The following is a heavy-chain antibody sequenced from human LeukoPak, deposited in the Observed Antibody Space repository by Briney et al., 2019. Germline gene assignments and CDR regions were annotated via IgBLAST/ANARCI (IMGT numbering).Heavy chain of an antibody. CDR2: IKSKTDGGTT. V-gene: IGHV3-15*01. D-gene: IGHD6-13*01. Sequence: SGGSLRLSCAASGFTFSNAWMSWVRQAPGKGLEWVGRIKSKTDGGTTDYAAPVKGRFTISRDDSKNTLYLQMNSLKTEDTAVYYYTHIAAAGPIDYWGQGTLVTVSS. J-gene: IGHJ4*02. CDR3: THIAAAGPIDY. CDR1: GFTFSNAW.